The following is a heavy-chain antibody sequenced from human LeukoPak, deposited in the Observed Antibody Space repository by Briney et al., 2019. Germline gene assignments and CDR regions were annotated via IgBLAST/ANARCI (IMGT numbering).Heavy chain of an antibody. CDR3: ARDRPSGYYFDL. CDR2: INWIGGGT. CDR1: GLTFADYG. V-gene: IGHV3-20*04. D-gene: IGHD3-10*01. J-gene: IGHJ4*02. Sequence: GGSLRPSCAASGLTFADYGMTWVRQAPGKGLEWVAGINWIGGGTGYADSVKDRFTISRDNAKNSLYLQIHSLRGEDTAVYYCARDRPSGYYFDLWGQGTLVTVSS.